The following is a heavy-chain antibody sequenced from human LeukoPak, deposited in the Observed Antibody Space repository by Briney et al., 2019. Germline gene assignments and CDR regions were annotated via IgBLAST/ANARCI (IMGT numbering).Heavy chain of an antibody. CDR2: LYPGDSDT. Sequence: GEPLKISCKGSGYSFTSYWIGGGGPMPGKGPGWMGILYPGDSDTRYSPSFQGQVTISADKSISTAYLQWSSLKASDTAMYYCARRSVAAAGTDYYGMDVWGKGTTVTVSS. J-gene: IGHJ6*04. V-gene: IGHV5-51*01. CDR3: ARRSVAAAGTDYYGMDV. CDR1: GYSFTSYW. D-gene: IGHD6-13*01.